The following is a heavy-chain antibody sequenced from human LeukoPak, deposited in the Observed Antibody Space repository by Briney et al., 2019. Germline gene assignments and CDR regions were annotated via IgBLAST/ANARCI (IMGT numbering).Heavy chain of an antibody. CDR3: ARGSPFQE. CDR2: IDHSGDT. V-gene: IGHV4-34*01. CDR1: GGSISGFY. Sequence: SETLSLTCAVYGGSISGFYYTWIRQPPGKGLEWIGEIDHSGDTNYNPSLKSRATISIDTSKSQVFLKVTSVTAADAALHYCARGSPFQEWGQGTLVTVSS. J-gene: IGHJ4*02.